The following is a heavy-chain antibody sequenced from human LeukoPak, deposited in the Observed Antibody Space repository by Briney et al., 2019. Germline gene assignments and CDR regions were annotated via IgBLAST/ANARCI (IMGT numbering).Heavy chain of an antibody. Sequence: GGSQRLSCAASGFTSSDYYMSWIRQAPGKGLEWVSYISRSGSTIYYADSVKGRFTISRDNAKNSLYLQMNSLRVEDTAVYYCAKSWNYYDSSGDDALDIWGQGTMVTVSS. CDR2: ISRSGSTI. J-gene: IGHJ3*02. CDR1: GFTSSDYY. CDR3: AKSWNYYDSSGDDALDI. D-gene: IGHD3-22*01. V-gene: IGHV3-11*01.